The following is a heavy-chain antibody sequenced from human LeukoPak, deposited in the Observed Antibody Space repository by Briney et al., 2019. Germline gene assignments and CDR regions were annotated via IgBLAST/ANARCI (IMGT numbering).Heavy chain of an antibody. V-gene: IGHV1-2*02. D-gene: IGHD1-1*01. J-gene: IGHJ6*02. CDR3: ASGHTTGTTHYYYGMDV. Sequence: ASVKVSCKASGYTFTGYYMHWVRQAPGQGLEWMGWINPNSGGTNYAQKFQGRVTMTRDTSISTAYMELSRLSSDDTAVYYCASGHTTGTTHYYYGMDVWGQGTTVTVSS. CDR2: INPNSGGT. CDR1: GYTFTGYY.